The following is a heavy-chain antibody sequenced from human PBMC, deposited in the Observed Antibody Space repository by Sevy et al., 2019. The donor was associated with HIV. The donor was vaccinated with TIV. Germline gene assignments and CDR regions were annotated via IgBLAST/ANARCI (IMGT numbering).Heavy chain of an antibody. D-gene: IGHD2-21*01. V-gene: IGHV3-48*01. CDR3: ARAGGDCYSKNECWFVS. CDR1: GFTFSAYS. J-gene: IGHJ5*01. Sequence: GGSLRLSCAASGFTFSAYSMNWVRQAPGKGLEWVSYISSSSGTIYYADSVKGQFTISRDNAKSSLYLQMKGIRAEDTAVYYCARAGGDCYSKNECWFVSWGQGTLVTVSS. CDR2: ISSSSGTI.